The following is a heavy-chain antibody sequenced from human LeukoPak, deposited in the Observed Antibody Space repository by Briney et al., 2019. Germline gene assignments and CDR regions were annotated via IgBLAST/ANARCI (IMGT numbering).Heavy chain of an antibody. CDR2: IYYSGST. CDR3: ARHLQYYDILTGYYGGRAFDY. J-gene: IGHJ4*02. V-gene: IGHV4-59*08. CDR1: GGSISGYY. Sequence: SETLSLTCTVSGGSISGYYWSWIRQPPGKGLEWIGYIYYSGSTNYNPPLKSRVTISVDTSKNQFSLKLSSVTAADTAVYYCARHLQYYDILTGYYGGRAFDYWGQGTLVTVSS. D-gene: IGHD3-9*01.